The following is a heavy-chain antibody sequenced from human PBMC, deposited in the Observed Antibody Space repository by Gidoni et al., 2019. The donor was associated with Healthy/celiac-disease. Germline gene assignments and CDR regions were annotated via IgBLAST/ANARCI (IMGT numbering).Heavy chain of an antibody. CDR2: ISSSSSYI. CDR3: ARAEYDAFDI. J-gene: IGHJ3*02. Sequence: QAPGKGLEWVSSISSSSSYIYYADSVKGRFTISRDNAKNPRYRQMNSLRAEDTAVYYCARAEYDAFDIWGQGTMVTVSS. D-gene: IGHD6-6*01. V-gene: IGHV3-21*01.